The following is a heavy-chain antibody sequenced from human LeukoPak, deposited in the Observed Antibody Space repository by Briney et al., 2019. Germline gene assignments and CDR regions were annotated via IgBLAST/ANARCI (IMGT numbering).Heavy chain of an antibody. J-gene: IGHJ5*02. CDR2: IYYSGST. CDR1: GGSISSGDYY. V-gene: IGHV4-30-4*01. D-gene: IGHD6-13*01. Sequence: PSETLSLTCTVSGGSISSGDYYWSWIRQPPGKGLEWIGYIYYSGSTYYNPSLKSRVTISVDTSKNQFSLKLSSVTAADTAVYYCAREIAAAGRTWFDPWGQGTLVTVSS. CDR3: AREIAAAGRTWFDP.